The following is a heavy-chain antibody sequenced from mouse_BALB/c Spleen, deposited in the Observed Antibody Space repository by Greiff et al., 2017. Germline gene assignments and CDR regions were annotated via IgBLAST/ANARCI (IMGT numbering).Heavy chain of an antibody. J-gene: IGHJ1*01. CDR3: ARNWGNWYFDV. V-gene: IGHV2-9*02. Sequence: VMLVESGPGLVAPSQSLSITCTVSGFSLTSYGVHWVRQPPGKGLEWLGVIWAGGSTNYNSALMSRLSISKDNSKSQVFLKMNSLQANDTAIYYCARNWGNWYFDVWGAGTTVTVSS. CDR2: IWAGGST. CDR1: GFSLTSYG.